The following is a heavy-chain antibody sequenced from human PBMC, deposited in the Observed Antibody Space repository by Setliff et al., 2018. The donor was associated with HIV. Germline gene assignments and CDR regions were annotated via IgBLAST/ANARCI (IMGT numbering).Heavy chain of an antibody. CDR3: ALIRLGTVAGFDY. CDR1: GYTFTSYA. J-gene: IGHJ4*02. V-gene: IGHV1-3*01. Sequence: ASVMVSCKASGYTFTSYAIHWVRQAPGQRLEWMGWINAGNGNTKYSQKFQGRVTFTGDTSASTAYMELSSLRSQDTAVYYCALIRLGTVAGFDYWGQGTLVTVSS. CDR2: INAGNGNT. D-gene: IGHD6-19*01.